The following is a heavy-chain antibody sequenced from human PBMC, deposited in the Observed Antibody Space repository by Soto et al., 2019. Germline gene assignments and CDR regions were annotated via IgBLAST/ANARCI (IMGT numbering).Heavy chain of an antibody. CDR2: ISGFGAYT. V-gene: IGHV3-23*01. Sequence: EVQLLESGGGLVQPGGSLRLSCAASGFTFSSYAMSWVRQAPGQGLEWVSAISGFGAYTYYADSVEGRFTISRDNSKNTLHLQMDSLRAEDTAVYYCAKGEPGTTVNYSDVMDVWGKATTVTVSS. D-gene: IGHD7-27*01. CDR1: GFTFSSYA. J-gene: IGHJ6*04. CDR3: AKGEPGTTVNYSDVMDV.